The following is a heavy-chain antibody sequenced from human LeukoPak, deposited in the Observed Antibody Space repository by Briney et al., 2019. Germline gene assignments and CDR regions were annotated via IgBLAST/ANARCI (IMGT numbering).Heavy chain of an antibody. CDR1: GYTFTGYY. V-gene: IGHV1-2*06. Sequence: ASVKVSCKASGYTFTGYYMHWVRQAPGQGLEWMGRINPNSGGTNYAQKFQGRVTMTRDTSISTAYMELSRLRSDNTAVYYCARGGSLNWNDVFDYWGQGTLVTVSS. J-gene: IGHJ4*02. CDR3: ARGGSLNWNDVFDY. CDR2: INPNSGGT. D-gene: IGHD1-20*01.